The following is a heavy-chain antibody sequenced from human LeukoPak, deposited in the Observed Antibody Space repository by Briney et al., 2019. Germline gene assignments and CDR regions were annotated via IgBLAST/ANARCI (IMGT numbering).Heavy chain of an antibody. CDR1: GFTFSSTY. D-gene: IGHD6-19*01. Sequence: GGSLRLSCAASGFTFSSTYMGWVRQAPGKGLEWVSVIYDGGSTYYADSVKGRFTISRDNSKNTLYLHMNSLRADDTAVYYCARDTGYTAIAVDWGQGTLVTVSS. CDR3: ARDTGYTAIAVD. J-gene: IGHJ4*02. V-gene: IGHV3-53*01. CDR2: IYDGGST.